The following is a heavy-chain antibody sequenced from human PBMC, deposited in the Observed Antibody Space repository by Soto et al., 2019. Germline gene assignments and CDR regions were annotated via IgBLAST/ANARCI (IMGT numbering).Heavy chain of an antibody. D-gene: IGHD2-21*02. J-gene: IGHJ1*01. V-gene: IGHV3-23*01. Sequence: PGGSLRLSCAASGFTFSSYAMSWVRQAPGKGLEWVSAISGSGGSTYYADSVKGRFTISRDNSKNTLYLQMNSLRAEDTAVYYCAMVVTATLPIVAEYFQHWGQGTLVTVSS. CDR1: GFTFSSYA. CDR3: AMVVTATLPIVAEYFQH. CDR2: ISGSGGST.